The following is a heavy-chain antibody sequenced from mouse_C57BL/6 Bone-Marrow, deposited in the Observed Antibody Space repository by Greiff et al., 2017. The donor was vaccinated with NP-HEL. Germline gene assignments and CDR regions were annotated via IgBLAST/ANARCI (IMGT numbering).Heavy chain of an antibody. CDR2: FHPYNDDT. V-gene: IGHV1-47*01. Sequence: QVQLQQSGAELVKPGASVKMSCKASGYTFTTYPIEWMKQNHGKSLEWIGNFHPYNDDTKYNEKFKGKATLTVEKSSSTVYLELSRLTSDDSAVYYCGSYYYSNAWFAYWGQGTLVTVSA. D-gene: IGHD2-5*01. J-gene: IGHJ3*01. CDR3: GSYYYSNAWFAY. CDR1: GYTFTTYP.